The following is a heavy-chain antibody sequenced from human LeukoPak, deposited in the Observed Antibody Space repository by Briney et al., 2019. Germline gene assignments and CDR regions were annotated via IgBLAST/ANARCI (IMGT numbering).Heavy chain of an antibody. J-gene: IGHJ4*02. V-gene: IGHV1-69*13. CDR3: AVTQDQDY. CDR1: GDTFSNYA. D-gene: IGHD4-23*01. CDR2: IIPIFDTT. Sequence: GASVTVSCKTSGDTFSNYAISWVRQAPGQGLEWMGGIIPIFDTTNYAQKFQGRVTITADESTNTAYMELSSLRSEDTAVYYCAVTQDQDYWGQGTLVTVSS.